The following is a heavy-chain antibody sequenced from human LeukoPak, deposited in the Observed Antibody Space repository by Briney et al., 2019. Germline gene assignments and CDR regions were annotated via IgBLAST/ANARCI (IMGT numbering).Heavy chain of an antibody. J-gene: IGHJ4*02. CDR3: AHYGDYRFLYYFDF. CDR1: GFSLTTAGVG. CDR2: IYWNDDN. Sequence: SGPPQMLPTQTLTLTCTFSGFSLTTAGVGVGWIRQPPGKALAWLALIYWNDDNRYSPSLRTRLTITQATSKNQVLLTMSKMDVVDTATYYCAHYGDYRFLYYFDFWGKGNLLTVSS. V-gene: IGHV2-5*01. D-gene: IGHD4-17*01.